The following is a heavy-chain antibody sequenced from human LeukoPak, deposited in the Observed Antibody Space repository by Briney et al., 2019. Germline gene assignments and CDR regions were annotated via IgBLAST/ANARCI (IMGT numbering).Heavy chain of an antibody. Sequence: GGSLRLSCAASGFTFSSYAMHWVRQAPGKGLEWVAVISYDGSNKYYADSVKGRFTISRDNSKNTLYLQMNSLRAEDTAVYYCARAGCSGGSCSMRYWGQGTLVTVSS. CDR1: GFTFSSYA. D-gene: IGHD2-15*01. V-gene: IGHV3-30-3*01. CDR2: ISYDGSNK. CDR3: ARAGCSGGSCSMRY. J-gene: IGHJ4*02.